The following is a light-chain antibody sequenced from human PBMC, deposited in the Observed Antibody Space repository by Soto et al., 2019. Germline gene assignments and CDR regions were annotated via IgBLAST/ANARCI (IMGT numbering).Light chain of an antibody. CDR3: QQYGTSEII. J-gene: IGKJ5*01. CDR2: DAS. V-gene: IGKV3-20*01. CDR1: QRISNSY. Sequence: EIVLTQSPGTLSLSPGERATLSCRASQRISNSYLAWYQQKPGQAPRLLLYDASSRASGIPDRFSGSGSGTDFTLTISRLETEDFAVFYCQQYGTSEIIFGQGTRLEIK.